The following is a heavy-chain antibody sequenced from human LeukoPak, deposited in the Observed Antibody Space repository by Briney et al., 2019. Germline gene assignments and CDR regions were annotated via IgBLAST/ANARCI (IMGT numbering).Heavy chain of an antibody. D-gene: IGHD2-21*02. CDR3: ARGYCGGDCPFGY. CDR1: GFTVSSNY. Sequence: PGGSLRLSCAVSGFTVSSNYMSWVRQAPGKGLEWVSVIYSGGSTYYADSVKGRFTISRDNSKNTLYLQMNSLRAEDTAVYYCARGYCGGDCPFGYWGQGTLVTVSS. CDR2: IYSGGST. J-gene: IGHJ4*02. V-gene: IGHV3-66*01.